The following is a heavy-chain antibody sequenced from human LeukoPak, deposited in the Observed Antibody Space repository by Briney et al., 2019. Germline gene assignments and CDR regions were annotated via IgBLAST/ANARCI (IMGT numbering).Heavy chain of an antibody. J-gene: IGHJ4*02. CDR2: ISYDRSNK. CDR1: GFTFSSYG. Sequence: GGSLRLSCAASGFTFSSYGMHWVRQAPGKGLEWVAVISYDRSNKYYADSVKGRFTISRDNAKNSQYLQMNSLRVEDTALYYCARAQTYAGSRLLLDYWGQGTLVTVSS. V-gene: IGHV3-30*03. D-gene: IGHD2-8*01. CDR3: ARAQTYAGSRLLLDY.